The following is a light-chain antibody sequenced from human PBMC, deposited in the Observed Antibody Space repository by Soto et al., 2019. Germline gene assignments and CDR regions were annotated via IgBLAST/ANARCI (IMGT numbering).Light chain of an antibody. CDR3: QQYRDNWT. CDR1: QSISSW. CDR2: KAS. J-gene: IGKJ1*01. Sequence: DIQMTQSPSTLSASVGDRVTITCRASQSISSWLAWYQQKPGTAPKLLIYKASTLQSGVPSRFSGSGSGTEFTLPISSLQPDDSATYYCQQYRDNWTFGQGTKGEIK. V-gene: IGKV1-5*03.